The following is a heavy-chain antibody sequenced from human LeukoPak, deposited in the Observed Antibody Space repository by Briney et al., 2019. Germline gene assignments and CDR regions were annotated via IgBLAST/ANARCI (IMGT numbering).Heavy chain of an antibody. D-gene: IGHD4-17*01. Sequence: GGSLRLSCAAPGFTFSSYWMSWVRQAPGKGLEWVANIKQDGSDKNYVDSVKGRFTISRDNAKNSLFLQMNSLRAEDTAVYYCAREGYYGDYEDYWGQGTLVTVSS. CDR2: IKQDGSDK. CDR3: AREGYYGDYEDY. V-gene: IGHV3-7*01. J-gene: IGHJ4*02. CDR1: GFTFSSYW.